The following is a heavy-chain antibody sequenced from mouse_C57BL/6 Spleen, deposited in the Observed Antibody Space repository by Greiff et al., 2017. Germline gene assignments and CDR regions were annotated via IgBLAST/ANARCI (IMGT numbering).Heavy chain of an antibody. CDR2: ISLKSDNYAT. J-gene: IGHJ4*01. V-gene: IGHV6-3*01. CDR3: TGDGYYVRYAMDY. CDR1: GFTFSNYW. D-gene: IGHD2-3*01. Sequence: EVQLQESGGGLVQPGGSMKLSCVASGFTFSNYWMNWVRQSPEKGLEWVAQISLKSDNYATHYAESVKGRFTISRDDSKSSVYLQMNNLRAEDTEIYYCTGDGYYVRYAMDYWGQGTSVTVSS.